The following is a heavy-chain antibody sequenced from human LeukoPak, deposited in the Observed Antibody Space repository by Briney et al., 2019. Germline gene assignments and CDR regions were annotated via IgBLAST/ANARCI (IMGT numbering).Heavy chain of an antibody. Sequence: SVKVSYKASGGTFSSYAISWVRQAPGQGLEWMVRIMPIFGTANYAQQFQGRVTITTDESTSTAYMELSSLRSEDTAVYYCAREGGATPFDYWGQGTLVTVSS. D-gene: IGHD1-26*01. V-gene: IGHV1-69*05. CDR1: GGTFSSYA. CDR3: AREGGATPFDY. J-gene: IGHJ4*02. CDR2: IMPIFGTA.